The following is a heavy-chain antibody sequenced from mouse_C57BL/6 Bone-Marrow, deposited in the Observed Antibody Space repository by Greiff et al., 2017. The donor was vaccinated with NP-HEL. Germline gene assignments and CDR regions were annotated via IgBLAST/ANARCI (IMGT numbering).Heavy chain of an antibody. J-gene: IGHJ2*01. D-gene: IGHD2-4*01. CDR2: ISYDGSN. V-gene: IGHV3-6*01. CDR1: GYSITSGYY. Sequence: EVKLMESGPGLVKPSQSLSLTCSVTGYSITSGYYWNWIRQFPGNKLEWMGYISYDGSNNYNPSLKNRISITRDTSKNQFFLKLNSVTTEDTATYYCARDYYEYGFDYWGQGTTLTVSS. CDR3: ARDYYEYGFDY.